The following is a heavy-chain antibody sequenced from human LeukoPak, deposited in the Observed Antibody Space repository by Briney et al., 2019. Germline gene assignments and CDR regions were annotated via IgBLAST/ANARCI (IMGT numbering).Heavy chain of an antibody. V-gene: IGHV5-51*01. Sequence: GEPLKISCKGSGYSFTSYWIGWVRQMPGKGLEWMGIIYPGDSDTRYSPSFQGQVTISADKSISTAYLQWSSLKASDTAMYYCARGYCSSTSCPSLFDYWGQGTLVSVSS. CDR1: GYSFTSYW. D-gene: IGHD2-2*01. J-gene: IGHJ4*02. CDR2: IYPGDSDT. CDR3: ARGYCSSTSCPSLFDY.